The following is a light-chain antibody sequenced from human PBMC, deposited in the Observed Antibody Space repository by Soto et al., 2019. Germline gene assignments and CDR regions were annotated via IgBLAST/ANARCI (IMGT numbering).Light chain of an antibody. V-gene: IGLV8-61*01. CDR3: VLYMGLGISV. Sequence: QAVVTQEPSFSVSPGGTVTFTCGLSSGSVSTNYYPSWYQQTPGQDPRTLIYNTNSRSSGVPDRFSGSILGNKAALTITGAQADDESDYYCVLYMGLGISVFGGGTKLTVL. CDR2: NTN. J-gene: IGLJ2*01. CDR1: SGSVSTNYY.